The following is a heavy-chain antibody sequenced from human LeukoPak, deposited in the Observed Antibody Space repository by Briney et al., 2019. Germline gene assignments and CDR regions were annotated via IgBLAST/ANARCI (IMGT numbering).Heavy chain of an antibody. Sequence: GGSLRLSCAASGFTFSNYGIHWARQAPGKGLEWVAVISYEGSNKYYADSVKGRFTISRDNSRNTLYLQMNSLRAEDTAVYYCAKDGDYVRNYYYYGMDVWGQGTTVTVSS. D-gene: IGHD4-17*01. CDR2: ISYEGSNK. CDR3: AKDGDYVRNYYYYGMDV. J-gene: IGHJ6*02. V-gene: IGHV3-30*18. CDR1: GFTFSNYG.